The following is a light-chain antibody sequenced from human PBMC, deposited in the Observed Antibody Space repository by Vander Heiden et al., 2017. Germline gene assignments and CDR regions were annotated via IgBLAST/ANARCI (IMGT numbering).Light chain of an antibody. CDR1: SSDVGGYNY. Sequence: QSALTQPPSASGSPGQSVTISCTGTSSDVGGYNYVSWYQQHTGQAPKLMIFELSKRPSGVPDRFSGSKSGNTASLTVSGLQAEDEADYYCSSYAGSNNPHVVFGGGTKLTVL. J-gene: IGLJ2*01. CDR2: ELS. V-gene: IGLV2-8*01. CDR3: SSYAGSNNPHVV.